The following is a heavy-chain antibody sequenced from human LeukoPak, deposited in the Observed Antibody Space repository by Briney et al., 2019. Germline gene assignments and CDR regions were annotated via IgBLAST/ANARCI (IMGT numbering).Heavy chain of an antibody. V-gene: IGHV3-33*01. D-gene: IGHD6-13*01. CDR3: AGGGYSSSWYPY. CDR1: GFTFSSYG. CDR2: IWYDGSNK. Sequence: GGSLRLSCAASGFTFSSYGMHWVRQAPGKGLEWVAVIWYDGSNKYYADSVKGRFTISRDNSKNTLYLQINSLRAEDTAVYYCAGGGYSSSWYPYWGQGTLVTVSS. J-gene: IGHJ4*02.